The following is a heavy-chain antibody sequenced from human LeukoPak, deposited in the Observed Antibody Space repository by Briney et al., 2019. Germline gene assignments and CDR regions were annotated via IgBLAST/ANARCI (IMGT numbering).Heavy chain of an antibody. V-gene: IGHV3-23*01. Sequence: PGGSLRLSCAASGFTFSSYAMSWVRQAPGKGLEWVSAISGSGGSTYYADSVKGRFTISRDNSKNTLYLQMNSLRAEDTAVYYCAKDQYCGGDCYYDSYWYFDLWGRGTLVTVSS. J-gene: IGHJ2*01. CDR3: AKDQYCGGDCYYDSYWYFDL. CDR1: GFTFSSYA. CDR2: ISGSGGST. D-gene: IGHD2-21*01.